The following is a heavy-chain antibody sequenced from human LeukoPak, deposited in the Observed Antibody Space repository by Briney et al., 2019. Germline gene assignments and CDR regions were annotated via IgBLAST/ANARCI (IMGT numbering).Heavy chain of an antibody. J-gene: IGHJ3*02. CDR2: IISSSIYI. CDR3: ARDREQQLVDAFDI. Sequence: GGSLRLFCAASGFTFSSYSMNWVRQAPGKGLEWVSSIISSSIYIYYADSGKGRFTISRDNAKNSLYLQMNSLRAEDTAVYYCARDREQQLVDAFDIWGQGTMVTVSS. D-gene: IGHD6-13*01. V-gene: IGHV3-21*01. CDR1: GFTFSSYS.